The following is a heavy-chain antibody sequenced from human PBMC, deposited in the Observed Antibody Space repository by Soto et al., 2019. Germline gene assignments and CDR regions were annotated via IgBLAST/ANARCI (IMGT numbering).Heavy chain of an antibody. V-gene: IGHV3-11*01. CDR3: AREYPRGLYCSSTSCSYYFDY. CDR2: ISSSGSTI. J-gene: IGHJ4*02. Sequence: GGSLRLSCAASGFTFSDYYMSWIRQAPGKGLEWVSYISSSGSTIYYADSVKGRFTISRDNAKNSLYLQMNSLRAEDTAVYYCAREYPRGLYCSSTSCSYYFDYWGQGTLVTVSS. D-gene: IGHD2-2*01. CDR1: GFTFSDYY.